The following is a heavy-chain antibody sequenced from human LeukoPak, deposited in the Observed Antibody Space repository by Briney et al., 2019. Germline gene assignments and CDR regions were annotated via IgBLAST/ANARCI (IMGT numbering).Heavy chain of an antibody. D-gene: IGHD4-17*01. Sequence: GGSLRLSCAASGFTFSSYAMSWVRQAPGKGLEWVSAISGSGGSTYYADSVKGRFTISRDNSKNTLYLQMNSLRAEDTAVYYCAKPDDYGDYVLYYGMDVWGQGTTVTASS. CDR1: GFTFSSYA. V-gene: IGHV3-23*01. CDR2: ISGSGGST. CDR3: AKPDDYGDYVLYYGMDV. J-gene: IGHJ6*02.